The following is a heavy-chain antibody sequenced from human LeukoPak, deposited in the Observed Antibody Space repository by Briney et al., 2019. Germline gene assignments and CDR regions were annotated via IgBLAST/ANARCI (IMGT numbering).Heavy chain of an antibody. D-gene: IGHD2-21*02. CDR2: IRYDGSNK. Sequence: GGSLRLSCAASGFSFSSYGMDWVRHAPGKGLEWVAFIRYDGSNKYYGDSVKGRFTISRDNSKNTLYLQMNSLRAEDTAVYYCAKISCGGDCYLYYFDYWGQGTLVTVSS. J-gene: IGHJ4*02. CDR3: AKISCGGDCYLYYFDY. CDR1: GFSFSSYG. V-gene: IGHV3-30*02.